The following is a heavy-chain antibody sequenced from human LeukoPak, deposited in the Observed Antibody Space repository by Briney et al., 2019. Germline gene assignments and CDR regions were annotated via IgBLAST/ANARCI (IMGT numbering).Heavy chain of an antibody. V-gene: IGHV3-23*01. CDR3: AQVSWSSNHDDY. Sequence: GGSLRLSCAASGLTFSTYDMSWVRQAPGKRLEWVSAISDSGGTTWYADSVKGRFTISRDNSKNTLYVQMNSLRAEDTAVYHCAQVSWSSNHDDYCGQGTLVTVSS. CDR1: GLTFSTYD. CDR2: ISDSGGTT. D-gene: IGHD4-11*01. J-gene: IGHJ4*02.